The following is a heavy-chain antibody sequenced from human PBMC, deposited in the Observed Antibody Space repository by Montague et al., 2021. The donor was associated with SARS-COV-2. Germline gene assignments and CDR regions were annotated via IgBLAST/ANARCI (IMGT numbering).Heavy chain of an antibody. CDR2: IGTAGDT. Sequence: SLRLSCAASGFTFSSYDMHWVRQAPGKGLEWVSAIGTAGDTYYPGSVKGRFTISRENAKNSLYLQMNSLRAGDTAVYYCARGYSSGYYYYFDYWGQGTLVTVSS. CDR1: GFTFSSYD. D-gene: IGHD3-22*01. CDR3: ARGYSSGYYYYFDY. V-gene: IGHV3-13*04. J-gene: IGHJ4*02.